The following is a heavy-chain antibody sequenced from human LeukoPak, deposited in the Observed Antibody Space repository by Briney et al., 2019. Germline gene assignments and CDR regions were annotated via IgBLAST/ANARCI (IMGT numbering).Heavy chain of an antibody. J-gene: IGHJ5*02. Sequence: SETLSLTCAVYGGSFSGYYWSWIRQPPGKGLEWIGEINHSGSTNYNPSLKSRVTISVDTSKNQFSLKLSSVTAADTAVYYCARDRPYSNYSLNNWFDPWGQGTLATVSP. CDR1: GGSFSGYY. D-gene: IGHD4-11*01. CDR3: ARDRPYSNYSLNNWFDP. V-gene: IGHV4-34*01. CDR2: INHSGST.